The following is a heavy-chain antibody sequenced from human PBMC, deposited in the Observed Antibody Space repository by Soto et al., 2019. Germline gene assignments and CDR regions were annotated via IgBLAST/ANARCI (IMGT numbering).Heavy chain of an antibody. D-gene: IGHD3-22*01. J-gene: IGHJ5*02. V-gene: IGHV5-51*01. CDR2: IYPGDADT. CDR3: ARRLYYYYKSGHYLGWFDP. CDR1: GYSFNTYW. Sequence: PGESLKISCKGSGYSFNTYWIGWVRQMPGKGLEWMGIIYPGDADTRYSPSFQGQVTISADKSISTAYLQWNSLKASDSAMYYCARRLYYYYKSGHYLGWFDPWGQGTLVTVSS.